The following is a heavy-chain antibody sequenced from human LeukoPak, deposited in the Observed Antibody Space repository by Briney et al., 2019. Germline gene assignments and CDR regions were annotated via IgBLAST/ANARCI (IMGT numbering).Heavy chain of an antibody. Sequence: PGGSLRLSCAASGFTFSSYGMHWVRQAPGKGLEWVAFIRYNGSNKYYADSVKGRFTISRDNSKNTLYLQMNSLRAEDTAVYYCATSGGSSGYYWSPFDYWGQGTLVTVSS. J-gene: IGHJ4*02. CDR3: ATSGGSSGYYWSPFDY. CDR2: IRYNGSNK. V-gene: IGHV3-30*02. D-gene: IGHD3-22*01. CDR1: GFTFSSYG.